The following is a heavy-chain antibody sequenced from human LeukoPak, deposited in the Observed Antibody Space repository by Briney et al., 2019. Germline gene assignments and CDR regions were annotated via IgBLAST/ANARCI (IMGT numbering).Heavy chain of an antibody. J-gene: IGHJ4*02. Sequence: GASVKVSCKVSGNTLTKLSMHWVRQAPGKGLEWMGGFDPEDPEDGEPIYAQKFQGRVTMTEDTSTDTAYMELSSLTSEDTALYYCTTGKIYCSSCSDDFWGQGTLVTVSS. V-gene: IGHV1-24*01. D-gene: IGHD6-13*01. CDR3: TTGKIYCSSCSDDF. CDR1: GNTLTKLS. CDR2: FDPEDPEDGEP.